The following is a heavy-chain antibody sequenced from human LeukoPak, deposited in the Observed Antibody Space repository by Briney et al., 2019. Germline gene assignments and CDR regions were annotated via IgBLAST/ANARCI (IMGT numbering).Heavy chain of an antibody. CDR2: INPNSGGT. Sequence: ASVKVSCKASGYTFTGYYMHWVRQAPGQGLEWMGLINPNSGGTNYAQKFQGRVTMTRDTSISTAYMELSRLRSDDTAVYYCARGVIVRGFYYYMAVWGKGTTVTIS. CDR3: ARGVIVRGFYYYMAV. D-gene: IGHD2-21*01. CDR1: GYTFTGYY. J-gene: IGHJ6*03. V-gene: IGHV1-2*02.